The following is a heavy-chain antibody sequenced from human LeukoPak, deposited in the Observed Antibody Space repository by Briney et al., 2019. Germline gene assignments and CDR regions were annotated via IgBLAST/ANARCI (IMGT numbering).Heavy chain of an antibody. CDR2: IYTSGST. V-gene: IGHV4-61*02. CDR3: ASGSYGYDDY. Sequence: SETLSLTCTVSSGSISSGSYYWSWIRQPAGKGLEWIGRIYTSGSTNYNPSLKSRVTISVDTSKNQFSLKLSSVTAADTAVYYCASGSYGYDDYWGQGTLVTVSS. CDR1: SGSISSGSYY. J-gene: IGHJ4*02. D-gene: IGHD1-26*01.